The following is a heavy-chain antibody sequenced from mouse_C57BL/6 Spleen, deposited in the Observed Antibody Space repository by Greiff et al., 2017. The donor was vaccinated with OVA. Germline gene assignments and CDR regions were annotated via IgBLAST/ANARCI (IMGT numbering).Heavy chain of an antibody. CDR1: GYTFTDYN. Sequence: EVQLQESGPELVKPGASVKIPCKASGYTFTDYNMDWVKQSHGKSLEWIGDINPNNGGTIYNQKFKGKATLTVDKTSSTAYMELSSLTSEDSAVYFCARSEPTGVFAYWGQGTLVTVSA. D-gene: IGHD1-1*01. V-gene: IGHV1-18*01. CDR2: INPNNGGT. J-gene: IGHJ3*01. CDR3: ARSEPTGVFAY.